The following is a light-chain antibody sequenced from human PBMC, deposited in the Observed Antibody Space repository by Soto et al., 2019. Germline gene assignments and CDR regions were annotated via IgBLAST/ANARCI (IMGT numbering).Light chain of an antibody. Sequence: QSALTQPASVSGSPGQSITISCTGTSSDVGDYNSVSWYQQHPGKAPKLIIYNVNTRPSGVSDRFSGSKSGNTASLTISGLQAEDEADYYCSSSSSSSTLVVFGGGTKLTVL. V-gene: IGLV2-14*03. CDR3: SSSSSSSTLVV. J-gene: IGLJ2*01. CDR2: NVN. CDR1: SSDVGDYNS.